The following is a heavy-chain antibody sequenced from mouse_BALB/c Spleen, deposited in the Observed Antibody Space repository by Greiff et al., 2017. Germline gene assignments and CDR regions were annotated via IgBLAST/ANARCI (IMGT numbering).Heavy chain of an antibody. CDR3: AKEGNAAWFDY. CDR1: GYSFTSNY. J-gene: IGHJ3*01. V-gene: IGHV1S135*01. CDR2: INLFNGGP. D-gene: IGHD2-1*01. Sequence: VQLQHSGPELMKLGPSVKISCKVSGYSFTSNYMHWVKQSHGKSLEWIGSINLFNGGPSYNQKFKGKATLTVDKSSSTAYKHLNSLTSEDTAVYYCAKEGNAAWFDYWGQGTLVTVSA.